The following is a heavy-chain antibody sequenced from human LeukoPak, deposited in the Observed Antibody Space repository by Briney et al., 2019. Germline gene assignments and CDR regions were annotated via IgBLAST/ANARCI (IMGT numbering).Heavy chain of an antibody. CDR3: ARVIDRSTSFDAFDI. J-gene: IGHJ3*02. V-gene: IGHV1-8*01. D-gene: IGHD2-2*01. CDR2: MNPNSGNT. CDR1: GYTFASYD. Sequence: ASVKVSCKASGYTFASYDINWVRQATGQGLEWMGWMNPNSGNTGYAQKFQGRVTMTKNTTISTAYMELSSLRSEDTAVYCCARVIDRSTSFDAFDIWGQGTMVTVST.